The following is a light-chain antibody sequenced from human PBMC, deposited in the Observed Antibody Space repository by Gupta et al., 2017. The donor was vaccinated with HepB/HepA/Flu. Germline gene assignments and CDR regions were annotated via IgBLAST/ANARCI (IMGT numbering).Light chain of an antibody. CDR2: EVT. V-gene: IGLV2-23*02. CDR1: SSDVGTYNL. Sequence: QSALTQPASVSGSPGQSITIPCPGTSSDVGTYNLVSWYQQHPGKAPNLMIYEVTKRPSVVANRFSGSKSGNTASLTISGLQAEDEADYYCCSYAGSGTLVFGGGTKLTVL. CDR3: CSYAGSGTLV. J-gene: IGLJ2*01.